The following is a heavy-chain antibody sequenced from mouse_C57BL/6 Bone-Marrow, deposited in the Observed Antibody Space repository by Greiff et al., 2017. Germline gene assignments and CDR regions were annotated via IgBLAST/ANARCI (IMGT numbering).Heavy chain of an antibody. CDR2: INPNNGGT. D-gene: IGHD2-1*01. V-gene: IGHV1-26*01. CDR1: GYTFTDYY. J-gene: IGHJ1*03. Sequence: VQLKQSGPELVKPGASVKISCKASGYTFTDYYMNWVKQSHGKSLEWIGDINPNNGGTSYNQKFKGKSTLTVDKSSSTAYMELRSLTSEDSAVYYCSRRDYGNYRWYFDVWGTGTTVTVSS. CDR3: SRRDYGNYRWYFDV.